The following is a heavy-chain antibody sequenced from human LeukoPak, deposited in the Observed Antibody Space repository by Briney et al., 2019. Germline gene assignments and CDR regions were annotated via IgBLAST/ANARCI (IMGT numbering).Heavy chain of an antibody. CDR1: EFTFSSYW. V-gene: IGHV3-7*01. CDR3: ARVPLSIAAAGTSDY. D-gene: IGHD6-13*01. J-gene: IGHJ4*02. Sequence: GGSLRLSCAASEFTFSSYWMSWVRQAPGKGLEWVANIKQDGGQIYYLESVKGRFTVSRDNAKNSLYLQMNSLRAEDTAVYYCARVPLSIAAAGTSDYWGQGTLVTVSS. CDR2: IKQDGGQI.